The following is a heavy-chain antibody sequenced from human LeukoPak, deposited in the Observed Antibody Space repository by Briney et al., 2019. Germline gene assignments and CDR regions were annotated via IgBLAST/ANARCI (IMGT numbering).Heavy chain of an antibody. Sequence: GSLRLSCAASGFTFSQYCMTWIRQPAGKGLEWIGRIYTSGSTDYNPSLKSRVTMSVDTSKNQFSLKLSSVTAAETAVYYCARERSGYGGPYYMDVWGKGTTVTVSS. CDR1: GFTFSQYC. V-gene: IGHV4-4*07. CDR2: IYTSGST. D-gene: IGHD5-12*01. CDR3: ARERSGYGGPYYMDV. J-gene: IGHJ6*03.